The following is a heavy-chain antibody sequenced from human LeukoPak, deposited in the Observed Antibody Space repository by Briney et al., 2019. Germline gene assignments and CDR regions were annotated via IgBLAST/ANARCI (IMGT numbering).Heavy chain of an antibody. CDR1: GFTFSSYA. Sequence: GGSLRLSCAASGFTFSSYAMHWVRQAPGKGLEWVAVISYDGSNKYYADSVKGRFTISGDNSKNTLYLQMNSLRAEDTAVYYCARRSGIRKIDYWGQGAIVTVSS. J-gene: IGHJ4*02. CDR2: ISYDGSNK. V-gene: IGHV3-30*04. D-gene: IGHD6-25*01. CDR3: ARRSGIRKIDY.